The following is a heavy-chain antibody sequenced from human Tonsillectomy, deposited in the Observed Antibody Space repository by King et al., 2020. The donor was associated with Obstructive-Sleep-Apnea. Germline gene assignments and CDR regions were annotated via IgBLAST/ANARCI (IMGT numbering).Heavy chain of an antibody. CDR3: AGIYTYGSAYHGLDV. CDR1: GGSISSHY. Sequence: QLQESGPGLVKPSETLSLTCTVSGGSISSHYWSWIRQPPGKGLEWIGYIYYSGTTNYNPSLKSRVTISVDTSKNKFSLKLSSVTAADTAVYYCAGIYTYGSAYHGLDVWGQGTTVTVSS. V-gene: IGHV4-59*11. D-gene: IGHD5-18*01. J-gene: IGHJ6*02. CDR2: IYYSGTT.